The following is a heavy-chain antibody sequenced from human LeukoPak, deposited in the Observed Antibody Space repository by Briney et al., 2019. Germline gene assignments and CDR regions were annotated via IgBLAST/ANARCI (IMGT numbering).Heavy chain of an antibody. CDR3: ARAQGGYGGNPSHYYYYYMDV. CDR2: IIPIFGTA. V-gene: IGHV1-69*13. D-gene: IGHD4-23*01. J-gene: IGHJ6*03. Sequence: ASVKVSCKASGGTFSSYAISWVRQAPGQGLEWMGGIIPIFGTANYAQKFQGRVTITADESTSTAYMELSSLRSEDTAVYYCARAQGGYGGNPSHYYYYYMDVWGKGTTVTISS. CDR1: GGTFSSYA.